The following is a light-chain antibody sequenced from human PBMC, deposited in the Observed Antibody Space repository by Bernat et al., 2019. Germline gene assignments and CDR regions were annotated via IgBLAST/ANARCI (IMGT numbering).Light chain of an antibody. CDR3: SAWDHSLSVWL. CDR1: INDVGDQG. J-gene: IGLJ3*02. Sequence: QAGLTQPPSVSKGLRQTATLTCTGTINDVGDQGAAWLQQHQGHPPKLLSYRNNNRPSGISERFSASRSGNTASLTIFGLQPEDEADYYCSAWDHSLSVWLFGGGTKLTVL. V-gene: IGLV10-54*04. CDR2: RNN.